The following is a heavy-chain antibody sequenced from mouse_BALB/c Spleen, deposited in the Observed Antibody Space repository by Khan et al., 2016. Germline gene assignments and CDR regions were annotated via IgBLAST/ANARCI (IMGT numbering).Heavy chain of an antibody. CDR2: INPNNGGS. CDR1: GYSFTGYY. CDR3: LRDAMDY. D-gene: IGHD1-1*01. J-gene: IGHJ4*01. V-gene: IGHV1-18*01. Sequence: VQLQQSGPDLVKPGASVKISCKASGYSFTGYYMYWVKQSHEKSLEWIGRINPNNGGSYSNQKFKGKVILTVDTSSSTAYMELRSLTSEDSAVYYCLRDAMDYWGQGTSVTVSS.